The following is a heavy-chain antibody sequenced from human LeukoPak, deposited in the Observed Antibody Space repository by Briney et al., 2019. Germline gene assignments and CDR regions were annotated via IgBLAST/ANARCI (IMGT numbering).Heavy chain of an antibody. D-gene: IGHD2-2*01. Sequence: SETLSLTCTVSGGSISSGDYYWSWIRQPPGKGLEWIGYIYYSGSTYYNPSLKSRVTISVDTSKNQFSLKLSSVTAADTAVYYCARAPVVPAAASPGWFDPWGQGTLVTVSS. CDR3: ARAPVVPAAASPGWFDP. CDR2: IYYSGST. J-gene: IGHJ5*02. CDR1: GGSISSGDYY. V-gene: IGHV4-30-4*01.